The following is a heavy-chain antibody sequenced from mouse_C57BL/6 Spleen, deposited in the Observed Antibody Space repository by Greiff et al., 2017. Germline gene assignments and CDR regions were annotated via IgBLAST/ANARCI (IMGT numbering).Heavy chain of an antibody. CDR2: INPGSGGT. CDR1: GYAFTNYL. CDR3: ARKGLLRYYFDY. Sequence: QVQLKESGAELVRPGTSVKVSCKASGYAFTNYLIEWVKQRPGQGLEWIGVINPGSGGTNYNEKFKGKATLTADKSSSTAYMQLSSLTAEDAAVYVCARKGLLRYYFDYWGQGTTLTVSS. D-gene: IGHD3-2*02. V-gene: IGHV1-54*01. J-gene: IGHJ2*01.